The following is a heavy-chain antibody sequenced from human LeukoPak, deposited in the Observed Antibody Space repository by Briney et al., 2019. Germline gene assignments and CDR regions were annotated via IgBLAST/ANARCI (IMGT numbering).Heavy chain of an antibody. CDR2: IIPIFGTA. V-gene: IGHV1-69*06. D-gene: IGHD3-9*01. CDR3: ARDSPYDILTNNWFDP. CDR1: GGTFSSYA. Sequence: SVKVSCKASGGTFSSYAISWVRQAPGQGLEWMGGIIPIFGTANYAQKFQGRVTITADKSTSTACMELSRLRSDDTAVYYCARDSPYDILTNNWFDPWGQGTLVTVSS. J-gene: IGHJ5*02.